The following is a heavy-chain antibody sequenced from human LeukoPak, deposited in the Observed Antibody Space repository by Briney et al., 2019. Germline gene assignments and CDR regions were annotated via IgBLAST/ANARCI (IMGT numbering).Heavy chain of an antibody. D-gene: IGHD4-17*01. CDR3: ARGRRVFYGDYGQRFDP. V-gene: IGHV4-59*12. J-gene: IGHJ5*02. CDR2: IYYSGST. Sequence: SETLSLTCTVSGGSISSYYWSWTRQPPGKGLEWIGFIYYSGSTHYNPSLKSRVTISVDTSKNQFSLKLSSVTAADTAVYYCARGRRVFYGDYGQRFDPWGQGTLVTVSS. CDR1: GGSISSYY.